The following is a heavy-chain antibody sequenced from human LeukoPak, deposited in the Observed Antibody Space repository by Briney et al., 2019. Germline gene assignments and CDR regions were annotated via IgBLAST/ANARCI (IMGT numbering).Heavy chain of an antibody. D-gene: IGHD5-24*01. Sequence: TLSLTCTVSGGSXSSXNYYWSWIRQHPGKGLEWIGYIYYSGSTYYSPSLKNRVTISVDTSKNQFSLKLSSVTAADTAVYYCARARRDGYNYFDYWGQGTLVTVSS. CDR3: ARARRDGYNYFDY. CDR1: GGSXSSXNYY. V-gene: IGHV4-31*03. CDR2: IYYSGST. J-gene: IGHJ4*02.